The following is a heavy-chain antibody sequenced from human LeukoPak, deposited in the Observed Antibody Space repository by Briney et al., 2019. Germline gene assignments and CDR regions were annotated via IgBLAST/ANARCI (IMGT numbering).Heavy chain of an antibody. CDR3: ARVCCGAPLGWYFDL. D-gene: IGHD2-21*01. V-gene: IGHV3-49*03. Sequence: GGSLRLSCSASGSTFGDYAMNWFRQAPGEGLEWIGFIRSRPYGGATEYAASVKGRFTISRDDSKSIAYLQMNSLQTEDTAIYYCARVCCGAPLGWYFDLWGRGTLVTVSS. CDR2: IRSRPYGGAT. J-gene: IGHJ2*01. CDR1: GSTFGDYA.